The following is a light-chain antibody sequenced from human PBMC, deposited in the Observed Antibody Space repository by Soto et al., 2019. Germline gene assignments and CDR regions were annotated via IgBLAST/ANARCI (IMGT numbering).Light chain of an antibody. CDR2: DNN. J-gene: IGLJ3*02. Sequence: QSVLTQPPSLSAAPGQTVTISCSGGSSNIGNNYVSWYQQVAGTTPKLLIFDNNKRPSGIPDRFSGSKSGTSATLGIAGLQTGDAADYYCATWDSSRSAWLFGGGTKLTVL. CDR1: SSNIGNNY. V-gene: IGLV1-51*01. CDR3: ATWDSSRSAWL.